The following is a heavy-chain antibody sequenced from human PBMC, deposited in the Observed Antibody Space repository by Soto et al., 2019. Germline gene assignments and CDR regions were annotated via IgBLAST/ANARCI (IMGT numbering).Heavy chain of an antibody. CDR1: VYSISSGLD. V-gene: IGHV4-38-2*01. D-gene: IGHD1-1*01. CDR3: AIGNPDWFDP. J-gene: IGHJ5*02. CDR2: IYRGGIT. Sequence: AETLSLTFSVSVYSISSGLDWGWIRQPPGKGLEWIGTIYRGGITYYNPSLKSRVTISIDTSKNHFSLRLSSVTATDTAVYFCAIGNPDWFDPWGQGTLVTVSS.